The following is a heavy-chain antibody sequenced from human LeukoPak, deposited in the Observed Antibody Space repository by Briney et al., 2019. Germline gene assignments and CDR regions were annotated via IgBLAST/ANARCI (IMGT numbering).Heavy chain of an antibody. V-gene: IGHV3-23*01. CDR2: ISGGGGNT. D-gene: IGHD3-10*01. CDR3: AKDSPGPLGVDY. J-gene: IGHJ4*02. CDR1: GFSFSTFG. Sequence: PGGSPRLSCAASGFSFSTFGMNWVRQAPGKGLGCVSSISGGGGNTYYADSVKGRFTISRDNSKDTLYLQMNSLRADDTAVYYCAKDSPGPLGVDYWGQGTLVTVSS.